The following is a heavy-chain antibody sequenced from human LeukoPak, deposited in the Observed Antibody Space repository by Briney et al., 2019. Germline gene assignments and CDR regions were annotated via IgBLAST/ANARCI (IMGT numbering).Heavy chain of an antibody. D-gene: IGHD6-19*01. CDR3: ARRVSRPAVAGSNWFDP. CDR1: GRSISSGSYF. J-gene: IGHJ5*02. CDR2: IYHSANP. V-gene: IGHV4-39*01. Sequence: NPAETLSLTCTVSGRSISSGSYFWGWIRQPPGKGLELIAMIYHSANPYYNPSLKNRVTISVDTSQNQFSLKLSSVTAADTAVYYCARRVSRPAVAGSNWFDPWGQGTLVIVSS.